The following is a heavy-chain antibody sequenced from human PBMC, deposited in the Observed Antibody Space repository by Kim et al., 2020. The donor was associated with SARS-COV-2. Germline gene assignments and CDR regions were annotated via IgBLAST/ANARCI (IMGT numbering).Heavy chain of an antibody. Sequence: ASVKVSCKASGYTFTNYATQWVRQAPGQWLEWMGWINAGNGNIQYSQKFQGRVTISSDTSASTAYMELNSLTSEDTAVSYCARDLFHSGFDYWGQGTLVT. CDR1: GYTFTNYA. V-gene: IGHV1-3*01. J-gene: IGHJ4*02. CDR3: ARDLFHSGFDY. CDR2: INAGNGNI. D-gene: IGHD2-21*01.